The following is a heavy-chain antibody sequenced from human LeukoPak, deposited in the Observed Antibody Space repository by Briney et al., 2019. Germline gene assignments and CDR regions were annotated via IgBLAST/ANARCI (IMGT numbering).Heavy chain of an antibody. V-gene: IGHV3-30*02. J-gene: IGHJ4*01. D-gene: IGHD4-11*01. Sequence: RGSLRLSCAASGFTFSSYGMHWVRQAPGKGLEWVAFIRYDGSNKYYADSVKGRFTISRDNAKNTLYLQMNSLRAEDTAVYYCVRSAFLTTEFYFDYWGHGTLVTVSS. CDR3: VRSAFLTTEFYFDY. CDR2: IRYDGSNK. CDR1: GFTFSSYG.